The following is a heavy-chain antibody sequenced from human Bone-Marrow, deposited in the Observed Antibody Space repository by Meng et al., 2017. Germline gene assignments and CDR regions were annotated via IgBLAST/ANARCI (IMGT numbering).Heavy chain of an antibody. CDR2: ISSSSSYI. D-gene: IGHD3-10*01. CDR1: GFTFSSYS. V-gene: IGHV3-21*01. J-gene: IGHJ4*02. Sequence: GESLKISCAASGFTFSSYSMNWVRQAPGKGLEWVSSISSSSSYIYYADSVKGRFTISRDNAKNSLCLQMNSLRAEDTAVYYCAKVSRFSRFGELSGYYFDYWGQGTLVTVSS. CDR3: AKVSRFSRFGELSGYYFDY.